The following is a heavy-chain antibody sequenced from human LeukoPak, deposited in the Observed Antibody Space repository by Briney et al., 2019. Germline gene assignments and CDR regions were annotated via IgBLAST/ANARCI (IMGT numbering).Heavy chain of an antibody. Sequence: SVKVSCKASGGTFSSYAISWVRQAPGQGLEWMGRIIPILGIANYAQKFQGRVTITADKSTSTAYMELSSLRSEDTAVYYCARAPPRTIAVAVGYWGQGTLVTVSS. D-gene: IGHD6-19*01. CDR1: GGTFSSYA. CDR2: IIPILGIA. CDR3: ARAPPRTIAVAVGY. V-gene: IGHV1-69*04. J-gene: IGHJ4*02.